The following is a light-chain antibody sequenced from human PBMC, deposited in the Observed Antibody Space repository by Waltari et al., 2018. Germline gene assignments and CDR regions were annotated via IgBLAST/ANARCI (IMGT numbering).Light chain of an antibody. Sequence: DIQMTQSPSTLSASVADSVTMTCRASQSVSRWLAWYQQKPGRAPKLLIYKASTLESGVPSRFSGSGSETQFTLTITSLQPDDSATYYCQQYNRYFSFGQGTKVEIK. CDR2: KAS. CDR1: QSVSRW. V-gene: IGKV1-5*03. J-gene: IGKJ2*01. CDR3: QQYNRYFS.